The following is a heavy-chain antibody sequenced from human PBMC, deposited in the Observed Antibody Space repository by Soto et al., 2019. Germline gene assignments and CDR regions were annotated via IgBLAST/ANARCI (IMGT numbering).Heavy chain of an antibody. D-gene: IGHD2-8*01. Sequence: QVQLVHSGAEVKKPGSSVKVSCKASGGTFSSYTISWVRQAPGQGLEWMGRIIPILGIANYAQKFQGRVTITADKSTSTAYMELSSLRSEDTAVYYCATGLRYCTNGVCYSPFDYWGQGTLVTVSS. CDR2: IIPILGIA. V-gene: IGHV1-69*02. J-gene: IGHJ4*02. CDR3: ATGLRYCTNGVCYSPFDY. CDR1: GGTFSSYT.